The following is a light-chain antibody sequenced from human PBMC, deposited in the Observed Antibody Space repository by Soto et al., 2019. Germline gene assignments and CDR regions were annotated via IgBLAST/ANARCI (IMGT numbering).Light chain of an antibody. CDR1: QNVNNN. V-gene: IGKV3-11*01. J-gene: IGKJ4*01. Sequence: EIVLTQSPATLSLSPGERATLSCRASQNVNNNFAWYQQKPGQAPRLLIYDISSRATGIPARFSGSGSGTDFTLTISSLEPEYFAVYYCQQRSNWPRLTFGGGTKVEIK. CDR2: DIS. CDR3: QQRSNWPRLT.